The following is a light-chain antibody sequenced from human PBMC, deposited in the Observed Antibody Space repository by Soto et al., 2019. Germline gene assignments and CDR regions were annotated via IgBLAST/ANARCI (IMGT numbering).Light chain of an antibody. J-gene: IGKJ2*01. CDR2: DAS. V-gene: IGKV3-20*01. CDR3: QQYLSSPPYS. CDR1: QSISSY. Sequence: EIVLTQSPGTLSLSPGERATLSCRASQSISSYLAWYQHKPGQAPRLLIYDASSRATGIPDRFRGSGSGTDFTLTISRLEPEDFAVYYCQQYLSSPPYSFGQGTKLEIK.